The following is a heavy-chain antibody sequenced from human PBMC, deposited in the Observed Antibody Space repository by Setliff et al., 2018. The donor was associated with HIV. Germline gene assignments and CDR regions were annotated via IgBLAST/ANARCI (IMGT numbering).Heavy chain of an antibody. Sequence: GASVKVSCKASGYTFTDYYIHWARQAPGHGLEWVGRINPKSGVTSYAQNFRARVTMTRDTSSTTAYMEVTRLTSDDTAVYYCARDRGRYGDYRDFDYWGQGALVTVSS. J-gene: IGHJ4*02. D-gene: IGHD4-17*01. CDR2: INPKSGVT. CDR3: ARDRGRYGDYRDFDY. CDR1: GYTFTDYY. V-gene: IGHV1-2*06.